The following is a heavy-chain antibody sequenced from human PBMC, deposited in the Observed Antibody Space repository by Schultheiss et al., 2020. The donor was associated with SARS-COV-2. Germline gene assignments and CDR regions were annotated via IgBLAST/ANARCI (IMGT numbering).Heavy chain of an antibody. CDR3: AREGLITYYYYYGMDV. Sequence: GGSLRLSCAASGFTFSSYSMNWVRQAPGKGLEWVAVISYDGSNKYYADSVKGRFTISRDNAKNSLYLQMNSLRAEDTAVYYCAREGLITYYYYYGMDVWGQGTTVTVSS. CDR2: ISYDGSNK. J-gene: IGHJ6*02. CDR1: GFTFSSYS. D-gene: IGHD3-22*01. V-gene: IGHV3-30*03.